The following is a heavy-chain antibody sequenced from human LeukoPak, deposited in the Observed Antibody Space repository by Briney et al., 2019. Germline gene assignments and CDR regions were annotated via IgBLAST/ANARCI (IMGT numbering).Heavy chain of an antibody. J-gene: IGHJ4*02. CDR3: ARQGTNYDASGYFDH. CDR1: GDSISSSAYY. V-gene: IGHV4-39*01. CDR2: VYISGAT. Sequence: SETLSLTCTVSGDSISSSAYYWGWIRQAPGKGLEWIGNVYISGATYYNPSLKSRVTVSMDTSKRQLSLSLSSPTAADTAVYYCARQGTNYDASGYFDHWGQGTLVTVSS. D-gene: IGHD3-16*01.